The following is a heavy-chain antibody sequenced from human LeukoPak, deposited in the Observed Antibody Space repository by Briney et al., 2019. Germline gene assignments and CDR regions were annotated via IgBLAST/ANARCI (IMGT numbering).Heavy chain of an antibody. V-gene: IGHV3-33*01. D-gene: IGHD3-10*01. CDR1: GFTFSSYG. J-gene: IGHJ4*02. CDR3: ARDLRGLWFGELPPSLGY. Sequence: GGSLRLSCAASGFTFSSYGMHWVRQAPGKGLELVAVIWYDGSNKYYADSVKGRFTISRDNSKNTLYLQMNSLRAEDTAVYYCARDLRGLWFGELPPSLGYWGQGTLVTVSS. CDR2: IWYDGSNK.